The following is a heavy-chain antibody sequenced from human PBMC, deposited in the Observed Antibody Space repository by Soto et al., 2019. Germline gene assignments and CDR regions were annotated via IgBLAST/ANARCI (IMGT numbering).Heavy chain of an antibody. CDR3: ASKAACGGACYAYDS. CDR1: GGIFSSNT. CDR2: IIPRFGTA. Sequence: QVYLVQSGAEVKKPGSSVKISCKASGGIFSSNTINWVRQAAGQGLERMGGIIPRFGTANYAEKFQGRVTMTADKSAKTEYMEWTSLRSGDTAVYYCASKAACGGACYAYDSWGKGTLVTVSS. V-gene: IGHV1-69*06. D-gene: IGHD2-21*02. J-gene: IGHJ4*02.